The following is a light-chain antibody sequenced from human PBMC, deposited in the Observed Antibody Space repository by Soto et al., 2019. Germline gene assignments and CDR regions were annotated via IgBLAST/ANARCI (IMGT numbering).Light chain of an antibody. J-gene: IGKJ1*01. V-gene: IGKV1-6*01. CDR2: AAS. CDR1: QGIRND. CDR3: LQDRHYPRT. Sequence: AIQMTQSPSSLSASVGDRVTITCRASQGIRNDLGWYQQKPGKPPKLLIYAASSLQSGVPSRFSGSGSGTDFTLTISSLQPEDFATFYCLQDRHYPRTFGQGTKVEIK.